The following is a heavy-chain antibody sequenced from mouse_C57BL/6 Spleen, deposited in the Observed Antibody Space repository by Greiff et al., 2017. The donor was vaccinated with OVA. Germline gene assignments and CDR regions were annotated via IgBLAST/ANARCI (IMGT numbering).Heavy chain of an antibody. CDR2: INPSSGYT. V-gene: IGHV1-4*01. Sequence: VKLMESGAELARPGASVKMSCKASGYTFTSYTMHWVKQRPGQGLEWIGYINPSSGYTKYNQKFKDKATLTADKSSSTAYMQLSSLTSEDSAVYYCARGYYIDYWGQGTTLTVSS. J-gene: IGHJ2*01. CDR1: GYTFTSYT. CDR3: ARGYYIDY.